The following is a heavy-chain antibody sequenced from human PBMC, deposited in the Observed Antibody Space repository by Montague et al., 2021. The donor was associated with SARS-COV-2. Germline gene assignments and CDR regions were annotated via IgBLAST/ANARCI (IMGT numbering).Heavy chain of an antibody. V-gene: IGHV4-59*08. Sequence: SETLSLTCTVSGGSTASHYWNWICQSPGKRPEWIGYVYYNGDTKYNPTLQSRVTITIDTPENQFPLSLNSATDADTAVCFCARGWAFDPWGQGSLVTVSS. CDR1: GGSTASHY. CDR3: ARGWAFDP. J-gene: IGHJ3*01. CDR2: VYYNGDT. D-gene: IGHD6-19*01.